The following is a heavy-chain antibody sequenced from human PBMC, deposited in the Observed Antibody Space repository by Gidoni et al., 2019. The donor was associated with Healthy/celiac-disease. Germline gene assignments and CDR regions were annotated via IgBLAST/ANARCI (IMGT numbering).Heavy chain of an antibody. CDR3: AIITMIVEGDFDI. CDR1: AYIFTSYW. V-gene: IGHV5-51*01. CDR2: IYPGDSDT. Sequence: EVQLFQSVAEVKPPADSLQISCKGSAYIFTSYWIGWVRQMPGKGLEWMGIIYPGDSDTRDSPSFQGQVTISADKSISTAYLQWSSLKASDTAMYYCAIITMIVEGDFDIWGQGTMVTVSS. D-gene: IGHD3-22*01. J-gene: IGHJ3*02.